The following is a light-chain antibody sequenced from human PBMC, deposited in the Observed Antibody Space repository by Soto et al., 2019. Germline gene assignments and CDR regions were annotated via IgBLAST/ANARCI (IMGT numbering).Light chain of an antibody. CDR1: QSVLYGSNNQNY. V-gene: IGKV4-1*01. Sequence: DIVMTQSPDSLAVSLGERATINCKSSQSVLYGSNNQNYLAWYQQKPRQPPKLLIYWASTRESGVPDRFSGSESGTDSALTISSLQGEGVAVYYCEQYCNTATFGEATKVESK. CDR2: WAS. J-gene: IGKJ1*01. CDR3: EQYCNTAT.